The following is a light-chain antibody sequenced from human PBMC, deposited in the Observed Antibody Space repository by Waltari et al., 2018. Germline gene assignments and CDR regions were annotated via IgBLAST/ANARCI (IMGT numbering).Light chain of an antibody. CDR3: QTGGHGTWV. V-gene: IGLV4-69*01. Sequence: QLVLTQSPSASASLGASIKLTCTLSSGHSSNVIAWLQQQPEKGPRSLVKGYSDGSHSRGNEIPDRFSGSSSGAERYLTISSLQSEDEADYYCQTGGHGTWVFGGGTRLTVL. J-gene: IGLJ3*02. CDR1: SGHSSNV. CDR2: GYSDGSH.